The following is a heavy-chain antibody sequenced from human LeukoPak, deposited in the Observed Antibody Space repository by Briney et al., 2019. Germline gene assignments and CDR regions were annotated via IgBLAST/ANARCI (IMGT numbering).Heavy chain of an antibody. CDR3: ATGERLVPAAMWFDY. V-gene: IGHV1-2*02. Sequence: AASVKVSCKASGCTFTDYYMHWVRQAPGQGLEWMGWINPKSGGRSYAQRFQGRVTMTRDTSISTAYMELSRLRSDDTAVYYCATGERLVPAAMWFDYWGQGTLVTVSS. J-gene: IGHJ4*02. CDR1: GCTFTDYY. D-gene: IGHD2-2*01. CDR2: INPKSGGR.